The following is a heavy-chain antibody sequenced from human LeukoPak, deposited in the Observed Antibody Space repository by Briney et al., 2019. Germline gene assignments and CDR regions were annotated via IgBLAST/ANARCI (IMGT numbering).Heavy chain of an antibody. CDR1: GYTFTGYY. V-gene: IGHV1-69*11. CDR2: IIPILGTV. J-gene: IGHJ4*02. CDR3: ARGPNDYGDYTLNL. Sequence: GASVKVSCKASGYTFTGYYMHWVRQAPGQGLEWMGRIIPILGTVNYAQNFQGRVTMTTDESTTTVYLELRSLRSEDTAIYFCARGPNDYGDYTLNLWGQGTLITVSS. D-gene: IGHD4-17*01.